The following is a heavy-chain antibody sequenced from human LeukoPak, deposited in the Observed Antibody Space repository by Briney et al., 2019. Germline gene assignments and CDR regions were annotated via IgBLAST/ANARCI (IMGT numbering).Heavy chain of an antibody. Sequence: GGSLRLSCAASGFTFSSYAMSWVRQAPGKGLEWVSAISGSGGSTYYADSVKGRFTISRDNSKNTLYLQMNSLRAEDTAVYYCAKSPGTYDSSGYYYYHYYYMDVWGKGTTVTVSS. J-gene: IGHJ6*03. CDR2: ISGSGGST. D-gene: IGHD3-22*01. V-gene: IGHV3-23*01. CDR1: GFTFSSYA. CDR3: AKSPGTYDSSGYYYYHYYYMDV.